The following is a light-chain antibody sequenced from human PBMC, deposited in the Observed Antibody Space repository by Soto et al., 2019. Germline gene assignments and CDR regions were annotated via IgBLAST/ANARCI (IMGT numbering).Light chain of an antibody. CDR1: RSNIGGGYD. CDR3: QSYDSSLSAWV. CDR2: GNI. J-gene: IGLJ3*02. Sequence: QSALTQPPSVSGVPGQTITISCTGSRSNIGGGYDVHWYQQLPGTAPQLLVYGNINRPSRVPDRFSGSKSDTSASLAITGLQAEDEADYYCQSYDSSLSAWVFGGGTKLTVL. V-gene: IGLV1-40*01.